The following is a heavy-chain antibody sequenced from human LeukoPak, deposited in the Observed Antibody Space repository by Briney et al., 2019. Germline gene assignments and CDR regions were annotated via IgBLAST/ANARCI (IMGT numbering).Heavy chain of an antibody. V-gene: IGHV4-59*12. CDR2: IYYSGST. CDR1: GGSISNYY. J-gene: IGHJ4*02. D-gene: IGHD3-16*01. Sequence: SETLSLTCTVSGGSISNYYWSWIRQPPGKGLEWIGYIYYSGSTNYNPSLKSRVTISVDTSKNQFSLKLSSVTAADTAVYYCARLPFGGWGQGTLVTVSS. CDR3: ARLPFGG.